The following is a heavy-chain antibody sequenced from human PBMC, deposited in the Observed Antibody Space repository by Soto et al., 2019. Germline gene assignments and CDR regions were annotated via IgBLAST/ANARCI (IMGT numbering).Heavy chain of an antibody. V-gene: IGHV3-64*01. J-gene: IGHJ4*02. Sequence: GGSLRLSCAASGFTFSSYAMHWVRQAPGKGLEYVSAISSNGGSTYYANSVKGRFTISRDNSKNTLYLQMGSLRAEDMAVYYCARDYGDYSYFDYWGQGTLVTVSS. D-gene: IGHD4-17*01. CDR1: GFTFSSYA. CDR3: ARDYGDYSYFDY. CDR2: ISSNGGST.